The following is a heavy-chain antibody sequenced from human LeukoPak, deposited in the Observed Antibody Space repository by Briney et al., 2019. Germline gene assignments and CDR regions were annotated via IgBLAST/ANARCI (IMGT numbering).Heavy chain of an antibody. CDR1: GFTFSSYW. J-gene: IGHJ4*02. Sequence: AGGSLRLSCAASGFTFSSYWMSWVRQAPGTGLRWVAYIGASDANDIYYADSVAGRFTISRDDAKTSLYLQMNSLTAEDTGVYFCARAARDGYAYWGRGTPVTVSS. D-gene: IGHD5-24*01. CDR2: IGASDANDI. CDR3: ARAARDGYAY. V-gene: IGHV3-7*03.